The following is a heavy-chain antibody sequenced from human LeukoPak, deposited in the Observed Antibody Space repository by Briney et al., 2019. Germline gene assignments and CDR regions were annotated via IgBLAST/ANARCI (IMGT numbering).Heavy chain of an antibody. D-gene: IGHD3-10*01. V-gene: IGHV4-38-2*01. CDR2: IYLDGST. CDR1: GYSISSGYL. CDR3: ARIPRSVDRGVTKLHYIDH. J-gene: IGHJ4*02. Sequence: SEPLSLPCPVSGYSISSGYLWGWIRLPPGKGLEWLACIYLDGSTYYNPSLKSRVTLSANTSKNQFSLNLNSVNSADTAVYYCARIPRSVDRGVTKLHYIDHWGQGALVTV.